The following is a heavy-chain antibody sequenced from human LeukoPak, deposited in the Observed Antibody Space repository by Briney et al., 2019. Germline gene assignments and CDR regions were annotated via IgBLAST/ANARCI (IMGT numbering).Heavy chain of an antibody. CDR2: IYYSGST. D-gene: IGHD6-19*01. CDR1: GGSISSSSYD. J-gene: IGHJ4*02. CDR3: ARYRIAEAGTAN. V-gene: IGHV4-39*01. Sequence: PSETLSLTCTVSGGSISSSSYDWGWIRQPPGKGLEWIGSIYYSGSTYYNPSLKSRVTISVDTSKNQFSLKLSSVTAADTAVYYCARYRIAEAGTANWGQGTLVTVSS.